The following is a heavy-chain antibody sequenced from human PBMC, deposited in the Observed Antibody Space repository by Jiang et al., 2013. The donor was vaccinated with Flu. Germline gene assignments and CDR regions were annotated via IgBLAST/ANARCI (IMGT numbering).Heavy chain of an antibody. CDR2: ISYDGSNK. CDR3: AKDSNYYGSGSKYYYYYGMDV. Sequence: VISYDGSNKYYADSVKGRFTISRDNSKNTLYLQMNSLRAEDTAVYYCAKDSNYYGSGSKYYYYYGMDVWGQGTTVTVSS. D-gene: IGHD3-10*01. J-gene: IGHJ6*02. V-gene: IGHV3-30*18.